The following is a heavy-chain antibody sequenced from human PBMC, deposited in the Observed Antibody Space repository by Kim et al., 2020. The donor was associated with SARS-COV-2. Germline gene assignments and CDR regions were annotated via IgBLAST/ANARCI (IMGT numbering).Heavy chain of an antibody. V-gene: IGHV4-31*03. Sequence: SETLSLTCIVSGGSISRGGYHWSWIRQHPGKGLEWIGYIYYSGSISYIPSYNPSLKSRFAILLDTSKNQLSLNLTSVTAADTAVYYCARAPIWFGELGWFDSWGQGTLVTVSS. CDR3: ARAPIWFGELGWFDS. D-gene: IGHD3-10*01. J-gene: IGHJ5*01. CDR2: IYYSGSISYIP. CDR1: GGSISRGGYH.